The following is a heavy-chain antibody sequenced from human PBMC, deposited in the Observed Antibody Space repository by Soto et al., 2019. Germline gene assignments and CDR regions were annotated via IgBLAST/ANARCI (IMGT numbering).Heavy chain of an antibody. J-gene: IGHJ6*02. CDR3: ARAQVYYYYGLEV. V-gene: IGHV4-59*01. CDR1: GGSISSYY. CDR2: IYHSGSS. Sequence: SETLSLTCTVSGGSISSYYWSCIRQPPGKGLEWIGYIYHSGSSNYNPSLKSRVTISVDTSKNQFSLKLSSVTAADTAVYYCARAQVYYYYGLEVWGQGTTVTVSS.